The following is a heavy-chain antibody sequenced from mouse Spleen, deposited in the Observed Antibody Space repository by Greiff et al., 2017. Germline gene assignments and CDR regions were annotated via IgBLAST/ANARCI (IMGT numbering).Heavy chain of an antibody. CDR3: ARHSSYGPYAMDY. V-gene: IGHV5-9*04. Sequence: EVKVEESGGGLVKPGGSLKLSCAASGFTFSSYAMSWVRQTPEKRLEWVATISSGGGNTYYPDSVKGRFTISRDNAKNTLYLQMSSLKSEDTAMYYCARHSSYGPYAMDYWGQGTSVTVSS. CDR2: ISSGGGNT. J-gene: IGHJ4*01. CDR1: GFTFSSYA. D-gene: IGHD2-10*02.